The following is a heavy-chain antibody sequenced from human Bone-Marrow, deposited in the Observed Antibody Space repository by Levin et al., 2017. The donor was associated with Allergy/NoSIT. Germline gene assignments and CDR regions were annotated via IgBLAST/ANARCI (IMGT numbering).Heavy chain of an antibody. J-gene: IGHJ6*02. D-gene: IGHD3-22*01. CDR1: GFTFTNAW. CDR3: TTDPPYYYDSSGSSYFGMDV. V-gene: IGHV3-15*07. Sequence: GESLKISCAASGFTFTNAWMNWVRQAPGKGLEWVGRIRSKADGGTTDYAAPVQGRLTISRDDSKNTLFLQMNSLKTEDTATYYCTTDPPYYYDSSGSSYFGMDVWGQGTTVTVSS. CDR2: IRSKADGGTT.